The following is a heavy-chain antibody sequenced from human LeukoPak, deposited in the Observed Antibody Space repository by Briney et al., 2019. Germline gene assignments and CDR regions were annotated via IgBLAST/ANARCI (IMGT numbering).Heavy chain of an antibody. CDR1: GFTFSDHY. J-gene: IGHJ5*02. CDR2: TRNKANSYTT. CDR3: TTTGVLGDIP. V-gene: IGHV3-72*01. Sequence: GGSLRLSCAASGFTFSDHYMDWVRQAPGEGLEWVGRTRNKANSYTTEYAASVKGRFTISRDDSKNSLYLQMNSLKTEDTAVYYCTTTGVLGDIPWGQGTLVTVSS. D-gene: IGHD3-10*01.